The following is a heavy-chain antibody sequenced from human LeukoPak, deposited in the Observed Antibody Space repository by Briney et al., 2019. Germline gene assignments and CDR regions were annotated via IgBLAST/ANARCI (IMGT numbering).Heavy chain of an antibody. V-gene: IGHV7-4-1*02. CDR3: ARLAYDILTGYYGWFDP. CDR1: GYTFTSYA. Sequence: ASVKVSCKASGYTFTSYAMNWVRQAPGQGLEWMGWINTNTGNPTYAQGFTGRFVFSLDTSVSTAYLQISSLKAEDTAVYYCARLAYDILTGYYGWFDPWGQGTLVTVSS. D-gene: IGHD3-9*01. CDR2: INTNTGNP. J-gene: IGHJ5*02.